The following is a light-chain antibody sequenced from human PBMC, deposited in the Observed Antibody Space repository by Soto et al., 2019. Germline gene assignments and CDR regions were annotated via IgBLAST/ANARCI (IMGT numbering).Light chain of an antibody. V-gene: IGKV3-20*01. CDR1: QSVSSSY. CDR2: AAS. J-gene: IGKJ1*01. Sequence: EILLTQSPCTLALSPGERATLSCRASQSVSSSYLVWPQQKPGHAPNLLMYAASRRATGIPDRFSVSGSGTDFTLTISRLEPDDFPVYYCQQYGSSVTFGQGTKVDIK. CDR3: QQYGSSVT.